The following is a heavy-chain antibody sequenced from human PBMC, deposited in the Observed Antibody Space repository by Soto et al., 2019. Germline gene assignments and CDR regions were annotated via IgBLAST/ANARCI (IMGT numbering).Heavy chain of an antibody. CDR1: GFSFRQYA. Sequence: EVHLLESGGGFVQPGGSLRLSCAASGFSFRQYAMIWVRQAPGKGLEWVSAITATGTHYADSVKGRFTISRDSSKSTLYLDINNLRFEDTAVYYCAKGMVPDQWGQGTLITVSS. CDR3: AKGMVPDQ. D-gene: IGHD6-13*01. J-gene: IGHJ5*02. V-gene: IGHV3-23*01. CDR2: ITATGT.